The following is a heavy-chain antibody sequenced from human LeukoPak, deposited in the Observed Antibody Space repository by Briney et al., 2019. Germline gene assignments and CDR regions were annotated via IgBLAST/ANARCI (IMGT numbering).Heavy chain of an antibody. CDR2: IYSGGST. V-gene: IGHV3-66*01. Sequence: GGSLRLSCAASGFTVSSNFMSWVRQAPGKGLEWVSVIYSGGSTYYADSVKGRFTISRNNSKNTLYLQMNSLKTEDSAVYYCTKVLDFRPSNLVYWGQGTLVTVSS. J-gene: IGHJ4*02. CDR1: GFTVSSNF. D-gene: IGHD3-3*01. CDR3: TKVLDFRPSNLVY.